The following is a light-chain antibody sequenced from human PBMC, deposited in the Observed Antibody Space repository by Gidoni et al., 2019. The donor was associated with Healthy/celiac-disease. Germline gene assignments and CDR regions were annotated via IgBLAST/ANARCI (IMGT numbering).Light chain of an antibody. J-gene: IGKJ1*01. V-gene: IGKV4-1*01. CDR1: QSVLYSSNNKNY. Sequence: DIVMTQSPDSLAVSLGERATINCKSSQSVLYSSNNKNYLAWYQQKPGQPPTLLIYWASTRESGVPDRFSGSGSGTAFTLTISSLQAEDVAVYSCQQYYSTPPTFGQGTKVEIK. CDR2: WAS. CDR3: QQYYSTPPT.